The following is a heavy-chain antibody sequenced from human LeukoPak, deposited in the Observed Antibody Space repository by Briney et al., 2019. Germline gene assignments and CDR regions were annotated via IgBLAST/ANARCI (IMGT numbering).Heavy chain of an antibody. D-gene: IGHD4-17*01. J-gene: IGHJ3*02. Sequence: GESLKISCKGSGYSFTSYWIGWVRQMPGKGLEWMGIIYPGDSDTRYSPSFQGQVTISADKSISTTYLQWSSLKASDTAMYYCATSNYGDNDAFDIWGQGTMVTVSS. CDR1: GYSFTSYW. CDR2: IYPGDSDT. V-gene: IGHV5-51*01. CDR3: ATSNYGDNDAFDI.